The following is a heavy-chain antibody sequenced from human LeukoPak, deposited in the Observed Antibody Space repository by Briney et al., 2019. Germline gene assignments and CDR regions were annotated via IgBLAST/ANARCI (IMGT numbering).Heavy chain of an antibody. J-gene: IGHJ4*02. Sequence: GGSLRLPCEVSGFTFRSFWMSWVRQAPGKGLEWVANINEAGSEEYYVDSVKGRFTISRDNAKNSLYLQMNSLRGDDTAVYYCARAHRSSLDYWGQGTLVTVSS. V-gene: IGHV3-7*01. CDR3: ARAHRSSLDY. CDR1: GFTFRSFW. D-gene: IGHD6-13*01. CDR2: INEAGSEE.